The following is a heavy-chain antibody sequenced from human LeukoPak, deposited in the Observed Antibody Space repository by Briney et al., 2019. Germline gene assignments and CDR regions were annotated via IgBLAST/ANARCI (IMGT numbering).Heavy chain of an antibody. CDR2: INPKTGGT. J-gene: IGHJ4*02. Sequence: SVKVSCKASGYTFTGYYMHWVRQAPGQGLEWMGWINPKTGGTSYAQKFQGRVTMTRDTSISTVNMELSRLTSDDTAVYYCARATAENDHWGQGTLVTVSS. D-gene: IGHD1-14*01. CDR1: GYTFTGYY. V-gene: IGHV1-2*02. CDR3: ARATAENDH.